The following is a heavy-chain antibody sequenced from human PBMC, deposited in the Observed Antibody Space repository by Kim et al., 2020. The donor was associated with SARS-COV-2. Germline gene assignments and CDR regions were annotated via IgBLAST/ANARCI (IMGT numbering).Heavy chain of an antibody. CDR3: AKAYWLVVPAVYFDY. V-gene: IGHV3-23*01. D-gene: IGHD2-2*01. J-gene: IGHJ4*02. Sequence: SVKGRFTIARDNSKNTLYLQMNSLRDEDTAVYYCAKAYWLVVPAVYFDYWGQGTLVTVSS.